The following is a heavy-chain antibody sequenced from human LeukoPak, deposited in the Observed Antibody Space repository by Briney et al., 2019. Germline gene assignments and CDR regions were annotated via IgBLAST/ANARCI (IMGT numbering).Heavy chain of an antibody. CDR2: IYSGGST. CDR3: ARVSPPPLRYFDWFQNGFDY. Sequence: GGSLRLSCAASGFTVSSNYMSWVRQAPGKGLEWVSVIYSGGSTYYADSVKGRFTISRDNSKNTLYLQMNSLRAEDTAVYYCARVSPPPLRYFDWFQNGFDYWGQGTLVTVSS. CDR1: GFTVSSNY. V-gene: IGHV3-53*01. D-gene: IGHD3-9*01. J-gene: IGHJ4*02.